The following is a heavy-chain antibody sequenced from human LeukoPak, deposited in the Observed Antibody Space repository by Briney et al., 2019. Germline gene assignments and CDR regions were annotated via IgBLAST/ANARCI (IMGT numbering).Heavy chain of an antibody. Sequence: GRSLRLSCAASGFTFSAYGMHWVRQAPGKGLEWVAVISFDGSSKDYAESVRGRFTVSRDNSKNTLYLQMSSLRVEDTAVYYCAKAADQYYYYYFYYMDVWGKGTTVTVSS. CDR3: AKAADQYYYYYFYYMDV. V-gene: IGHV3-30*18. CDR2: ISFDGSSK. D-gene: IGHD2-2*01. CDR1: GFTFSAYG. J-gene: IGHJ6*03.